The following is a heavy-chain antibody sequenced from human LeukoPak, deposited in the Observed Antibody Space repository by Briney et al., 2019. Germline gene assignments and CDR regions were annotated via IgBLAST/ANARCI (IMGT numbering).Heavy chain of an antibody. CDR3: AISPGYSPPGYYFDY. J-gene: IGHJ4*02. V-gene: IGHV1-46*01. CDR1: GYTFTSYY. CDR2: INPSGGST. D-gene: IGHD5-18*01. Sequence: GSSVKVSCKASGYTFTSYYMHWVRQAPGQGLEWMGIINPSGGSTSYAQKFQGRVTITRDTSASTAYMELSSLRSEDTAVYYCAISPGYSPPGYYFDYWGQGTLVTVSS.